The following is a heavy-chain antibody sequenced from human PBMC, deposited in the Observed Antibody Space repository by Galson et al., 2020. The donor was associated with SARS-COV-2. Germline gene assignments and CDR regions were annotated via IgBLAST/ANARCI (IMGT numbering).Heavy chain of an antibody. CDR1: GGSIRTRSHY. D-gene: IGHD4-17*01. V-gene: IGHV4-39*01. Sequence: SETLSLTCTVSGGSIRTRSHYWGWIRQPPGKGLEWIASIPNRGTTHYNPSLSNRVTISIDTSKNQFSLNLNSVTAADTAVYYCARRGETVSFDYWGQGTLVTVSS. CDR3: ARRGETVSFDY. J-gene: IGHJ4*02. CDR2: IPNRGTT.